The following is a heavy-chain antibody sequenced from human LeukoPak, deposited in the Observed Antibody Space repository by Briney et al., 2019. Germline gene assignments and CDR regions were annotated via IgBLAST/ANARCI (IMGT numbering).Heavy chain of an antibody. Sequence: ASVKVSCKASGYTFTGYHMHWVRQAPGQGLEWMGGINPNSGGTNYAQRFQGRVTMTRDTSISTAYMEMSRLRSDDTAVYYCARDRAVAAINWFDPWGQGTLVTVSS. V-gene: IGHV1-2*02. CDR1: GYTFTGYH. J-gene: IGHJ5*02. CDR2: INPNSGGT. D-gene: IGHD2-21*02. CDR3: ARDRAVAAINWFDP.